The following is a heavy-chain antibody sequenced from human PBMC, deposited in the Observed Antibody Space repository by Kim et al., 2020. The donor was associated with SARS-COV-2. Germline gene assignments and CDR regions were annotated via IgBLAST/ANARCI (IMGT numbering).Heavy chain of an antibody. CDR1: GGSFSGYY. D-gene: IGHD6-13*01. V-gene: IGHV4-34*01. Sequence: SETLSLTCAAYGGSFSGYYWSWIRQPPGKGLEWIGEINHSGSTNYNPSLKSRVTISVDTSKNQFSLKLSSVTAADTAVYYCARVGRKSPTSPPAYSSSWYSWFDPRGQGTLVTVSS. CDR2: INHSGST. CDR3: ARVGRKSPTSPPAYSSSWYSWFDP. J-gene: IGHJ5*02.